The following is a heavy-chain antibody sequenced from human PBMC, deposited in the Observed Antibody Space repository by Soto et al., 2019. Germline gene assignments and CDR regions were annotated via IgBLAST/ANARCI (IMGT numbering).Heavy chain of an antibody. Sequence: GESLKISCKGSGYSFTSYWIGWVRQMPGKGLEWMGIIYPGDSDTRYSPSFQGQVTISADKSISTAYLQWSSLKASDTAMYYCARLHYDILTGYDDYYYDGMDVWGQGTTVTVSS. CDR2: IYPGDSDT. CDR1: GYSFTSYW. CDR3: ARLHYDILTGYDDYYYDGMDV. V-gene: IGHV5-51*01. D-gene: IGHD3-9*01. J-gene: IGHJ6*02.